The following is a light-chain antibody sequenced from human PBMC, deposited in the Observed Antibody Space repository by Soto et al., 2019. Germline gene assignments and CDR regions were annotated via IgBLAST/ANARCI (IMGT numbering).Light chain of an antibody. J-gene: IGLJ3*02. CDR2: STN. CDR3: AAWDDSLNRRV. Sequence: QSVLTQPPSASGTPGQRVTISCSGSSSNIGSYPVNWYQQLPGTAPKLLIYSTNQRPSGVPGRFSGSKSGTSASLAISGLQSEDEADYYCAAWDDSLNRRVFGGGTKLTVL. V-gene: IGLV1-44*01. CDR1: SSNIGSYP.